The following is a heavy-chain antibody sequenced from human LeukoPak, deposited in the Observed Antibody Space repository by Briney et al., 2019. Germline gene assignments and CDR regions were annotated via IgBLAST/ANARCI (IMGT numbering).Heavy chain of an antibody. V-gene: IGHV3-21*01. J-gene: IGHJ4*02. CDR3: ARGYQRPDY. D-gene: IGHD2-2*01. CDR1: GFTFSSYA. CDR2: ITSSGDNT. Sequence: GASLRLSCAASGFTFSSYAMCWVRQAPGKGLQWVSSITSSGDNTYYADSVKGRFTISRDNAMNSVHLQMNSLRVEDTAVYYCARGYQRPDYWGQGTLVTVSS.